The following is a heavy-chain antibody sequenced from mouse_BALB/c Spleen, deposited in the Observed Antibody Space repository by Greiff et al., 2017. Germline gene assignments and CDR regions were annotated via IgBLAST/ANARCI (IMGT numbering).Heavy chain of an antibody. CDR1: GFNIKDTY. CDR3: ARSDDYDGLYFDY. Sequence: VQLKESGAELVKPGASVKLSCTASGFNIKDTYMHWVKQRPEQGLEWIGRIDPANGNTKYDPKFQGKATITADTSSNTAYLQLSSLTSEDTAVYYCARSDDYDGLYFDYWGQGTTLTVSS. D-gene: IGHD2-4*01. J-gene: IGHJ2*01. CDR2: IDPANGNT. V-gene: IGHV14-3*02.